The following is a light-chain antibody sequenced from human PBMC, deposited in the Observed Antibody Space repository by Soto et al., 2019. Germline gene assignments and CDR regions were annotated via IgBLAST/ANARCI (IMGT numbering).Light chain of an antibody. Sequence: TQSPSSLSASVGDRVTITCRASQGISNYLAWYQQKPGKVPKLLIYGASTLHSGVPSRFSGSASGTDFTLTISSLQPEDVATYYCQKYNSARSWTFGQGTKVDIK. V-gene: IGKV1-27*01. CDR3: QKYNSARSWT. J-gene: IGKJ1*01. CDR1: QGISNY. CDR2: GAS.